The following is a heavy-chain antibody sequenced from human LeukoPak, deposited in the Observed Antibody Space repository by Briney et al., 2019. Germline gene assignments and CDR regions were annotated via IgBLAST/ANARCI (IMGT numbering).Heavy chain of an antibody. V-gene: IGHV3-23*01. D-gene: IGHD5-24*01. CDR1: GFTFSSYA. Sequence: GGSLRLSCAASGFTFSSYAMSWVRQAPGKGLEWVSAISGSGGSTYYADSVKGRFTISRDNSKNTLYLQMNSLRAEDTAVYYCAFTNLGFREYYWGQGTLVTVSS. CDR2: ISGSGGST. J-gene: IGHJ4*02. CDR3: AFTNLGFREYY.